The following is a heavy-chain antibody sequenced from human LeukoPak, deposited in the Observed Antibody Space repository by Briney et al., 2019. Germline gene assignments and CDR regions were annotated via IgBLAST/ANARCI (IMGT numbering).Heavy chain of an antibody. CDR2: MNPNSGNT. CDR1: GYTFISYD. Sequence: GASVKVSCKASGYTFISYDINWVRQATGQGLEWMGWMNPNSGNTGYAPKFQGRVNMTRNTSISTAYMDLSSLRSEDTAVYYCARGAMVRGVRSGDWFDPWGQGTLVTVSS. D-gene: IGHD3-10*01. J-gene: IGHJ5*02. CDR3: ARGAMVRGVRSGDWFDP. V-gene: IGHV1-8*01.